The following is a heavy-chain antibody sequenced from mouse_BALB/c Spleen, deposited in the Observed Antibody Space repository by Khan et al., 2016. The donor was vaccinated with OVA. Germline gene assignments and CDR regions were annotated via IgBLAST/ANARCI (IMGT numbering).Heavy chain of an antibody. J-gene: IGHJ3*01. CDR2: INPSNGRT. D-gene: IGHD2-1*01. CDR3: ARLYYSWLAH. Sequence: QVQLQQPGVELVKPGASVKLSCKASGYTFTTYWMHWVKQRPGQGLEWIGEINPSNGRTNHNEKFKTKATLTVDTSSSTAYMQLSRLTSEDSAVYCFARLYYSWLAHWGQGTLVTVSA. CDR1: GYTFTTYW. V-gene: IGHV1S81*02.